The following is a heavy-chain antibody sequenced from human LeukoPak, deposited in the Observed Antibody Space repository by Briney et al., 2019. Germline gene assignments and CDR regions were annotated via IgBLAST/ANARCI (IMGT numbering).Heavy chain of an antibody. D-gene: IGHD6-19*01. J-gene: IGHJ4*02. CDR2: ISYDGSNK. V-gene: IGHV3-30*18. Sequence: PGGSLRLSCAASGFTFSSYGMHWVRQAPGKGLEWVAVISYDGSNKYYADSVKGRFTISRDNSKNTLYLQMNSLRAEDTAVYYCAKRGDASGWAFDYWGQGTLVTVSS. CDR1: GFTFSSYG. CDR3: AKRGDASGWAFDY.